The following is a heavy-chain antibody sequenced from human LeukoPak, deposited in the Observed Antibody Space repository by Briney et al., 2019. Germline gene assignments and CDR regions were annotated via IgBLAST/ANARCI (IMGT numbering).Heavy chain of an antibody. V-gene: IGHV1-46*01. CDR3: ARGLGGYGDWGGWFDP. J-gene: IGHJ5*02. CDR2: INPSGGGT. D-gene: IGHD4-17*01. Sequence: ASVKVSCKASGYTFTRYNMHWVRQAPGQGLEWMGIINPSGGGTTYAQKFQGRVTMTRDTSTSTFYMELSSLRSEDTAVYYCARGLGGYGDWGGWFDPWGQGTLVTVSS. CDR1: GYTFTRYN.